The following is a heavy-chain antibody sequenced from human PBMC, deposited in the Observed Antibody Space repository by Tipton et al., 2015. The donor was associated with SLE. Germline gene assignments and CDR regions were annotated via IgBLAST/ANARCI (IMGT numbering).Heavy chain of an antibody. V-gene: IGHV4-39*02. CDR1: GGSINNSYYY. CDR3: VRGCSSSTLEPFYFFGMDV. CDR2: TYYSGST. J-gene: IGHJ6*02. D-gene: IGHD2-2*01. Sequence: TLSLTCTVSGGSINNSYYYWAWIRQPPGKGLEWIGSTYYSGSTFNNPSLKSRVTISVDKPENHFSLRLISVTAADTAVYYCVRGCSSSTLEPFYFFGMDVWGQVTTVTVSS.